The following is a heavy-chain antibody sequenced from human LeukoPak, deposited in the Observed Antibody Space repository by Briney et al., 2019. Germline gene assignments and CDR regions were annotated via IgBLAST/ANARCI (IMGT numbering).Heavy chain of an antibody. J-gene: IGHJ6*02. Sequence: GASVKVSCEASGYTFTNYGISWVRQAPGQGLEWMGWINTYNGDTNYAQKLQGRVTMTTDTSTSTAYMELRSLRSDDTAVYYCARDHVDYDFWSGFGMDVWGQGTTVTVSS. D-gene: IGHD3-3*01. V-gene: IGHV1-18*01. CDR1: GYTFTNYG. CDR2: INTYNGDT. CDR3: ARDHVDYDFWSGFGMDV.